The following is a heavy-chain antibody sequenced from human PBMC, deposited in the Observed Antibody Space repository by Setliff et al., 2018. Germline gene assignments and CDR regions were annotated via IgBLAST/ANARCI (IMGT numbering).Heavy chain of an antibody. CDR1: GDSMSRYY. J-gene: IGHJ4*02. D-gene: IGHD3-10*01. Sequence: PSETLSLTCTVSGDSMSRYYWSWIRQSPGKGLEWIGYVHYSGGSNYNPSLKSRVTISVDTSKYQFSLNLRSVTAADTAVYYCARQPSSVGYYDHRPYYFDFWGQGTLVTVSS. CDR3: ARQPSSVGYYDHRPYYFDF. CDR2: VHYSGGS. V-gene: IGHV4-59*08.